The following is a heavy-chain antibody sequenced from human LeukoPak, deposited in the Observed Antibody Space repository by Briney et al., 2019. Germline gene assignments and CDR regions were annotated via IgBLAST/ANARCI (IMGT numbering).Heavy chain of an antibody. CDR3: ARESRSGSYSSY. D-gene: IGHD1-26*01. J-gene: IGHJ4*02. Sequence: GGSLRLSCAASGFTFSSYWMSWVRQAPGKGLEWVANINQDGSEKSYVDSVKGRFTISRDNAKNSLYLQMHSQRAEDTAVYYCARESRSGSYSSYWGQGTLVTVSS. V-gene: IGHV3-7*01. CDR2: INQDGSEK. CDR1: GFTFSSYW.